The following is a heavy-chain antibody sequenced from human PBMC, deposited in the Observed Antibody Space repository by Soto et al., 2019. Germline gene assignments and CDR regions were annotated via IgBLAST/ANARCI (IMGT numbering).Heavy chain of an antibody. Sequence: QVQLVQSGAEVKKPGASVKVSCKASGYTFTSYAMHWVRQAPGQRLEWMGWINAGNGNTKYSQKFQGRVTITRDTSASTAYMALSSLRSEDTAVYYYARDVDYGDYNYYYYMDVWGKGTTVTVSS. J-gene: IGHJ6*03. CDR3: ARDVDYGDYNYYYYMDV. D-gene: IGHD4-17*01. V-gene: IGHV1-3*01. CDR1: GYTFTSYA. CDR2: INAGNGNT.